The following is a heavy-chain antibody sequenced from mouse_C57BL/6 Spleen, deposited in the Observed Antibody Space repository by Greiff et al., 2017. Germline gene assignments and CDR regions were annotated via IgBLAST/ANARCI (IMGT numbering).Heavy chain of an antibody. V-gene: IGHV1-26*01. CDR1: GYTFTDYY. CDR3: ARSRFAY. CDR2: INPNNGGT. J-gene: IGHJ3*01. Sequence: VQLQQSGRELVKPGASVKISCKASGYTFTDYYMNWVKQSHGKSLEWIGDINPNNGGTSYNQKFKGKATLTVDKSSSTAYMELRSLTSEDSAVYYCARSRFAYWGQGTLVTVSA.